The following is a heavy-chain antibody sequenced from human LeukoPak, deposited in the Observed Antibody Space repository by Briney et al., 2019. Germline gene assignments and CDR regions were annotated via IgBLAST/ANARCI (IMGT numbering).Heavy chain of an antibody. CDR3: ARGQQITMIVVDNYYYYGMDV. V-gene: IGHV1-46*01. CDR1: GYTFTSYY. Sequence: ASVKVSCKASGYTFTSYYMHWVRQAPGQGLEWMGIINPSGGSTSYAQKFQGRVTITADESTSTAYMELSSLRSEDTAVYYCARGQQITMIVVDNYYYYGMDVWGQGTTVTVSS. J-gene: IGHJ6*02. CDR2: INPSGGST. D-gene: IGHD3-22*01.